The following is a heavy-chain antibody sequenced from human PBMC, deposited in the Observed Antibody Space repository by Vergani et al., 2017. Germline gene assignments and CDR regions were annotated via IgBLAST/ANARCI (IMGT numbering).Heavy chain of an antibody. CDR1: GDSITNGGFS. CDR2: IFPSGNS. CDR3: ASASLIELVGYSFYMDV. V-gene: IGHV4-30-2*01. D-gene: IGHD3-22*01. Sequence: QLQLQESGSGLVKPSQTLSLTCAVSGDSITNGGFSWNWIRQPPGKGPEWIGYIFPSGNSDYNPSLKNRVSISLDKSKNQFSLWVNSVTAADTAVYFCASASLIELVGYSFYMDVLGKGKPVVVSS. J-gene: IGHJ6*03.